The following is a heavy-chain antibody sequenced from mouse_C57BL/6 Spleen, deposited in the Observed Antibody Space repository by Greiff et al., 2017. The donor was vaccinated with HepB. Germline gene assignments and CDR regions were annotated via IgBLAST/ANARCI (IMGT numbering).Heavy chain of an antibody. CDR3: ARRDYSNYEVWFAY. Sequence: QVQLKQPGAELVKPGASVKMSCKASGYTFTSYWITWVKQRPGQGLEWIGDIYPGSGSTNYNEKFKSKATLTVDTSSSTAYMQLSSLTSEDSAVYYCARRDYSNYEVWFAYWGQGTLVTVSA. CDR2: IYPGSGST. J-gene: IGHJ3*01. D-gene: IGHD2-5*01. V-gene: IGHV1-55*01. CDR1: GYTFTSYW.